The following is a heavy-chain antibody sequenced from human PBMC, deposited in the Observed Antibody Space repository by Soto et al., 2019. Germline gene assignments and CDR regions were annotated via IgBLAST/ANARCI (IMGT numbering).Heavy chain of an antibody. CDR2: INQDASVQ. Sequence: EVQLVESGGGLVQPGGSLRLSCAASGFTFSTYWMTWVRQAPGKGLEWVANINQDASVQNYVDSVKGRFTISRDNAKNSLYLQMNSLRAEDSAVYYCARDLSTKYSTYWVDAFDFWGQGTMVTVSS. D-gene: IGHD2-21*01. V-gene: IGHV3-7*05. CDR3: ARDLSTKYSTYWVDAFDF. CDR1: GFTFSTYW. J-gene: IGHJ3*01.